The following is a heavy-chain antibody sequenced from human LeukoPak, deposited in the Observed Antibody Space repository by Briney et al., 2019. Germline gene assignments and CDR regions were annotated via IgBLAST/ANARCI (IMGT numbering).Heavy chain of an antibody. Sequence: AGGSLRLSCAASGFTFSSYSMNWVRQVPGKGLEWVANIRQGGSEEYYVESVKGRFTISRDNAKKSVYLQMNSLRAEDTAIYYCATYYDYLSGYYTGIDYWGQGTLVIVSS. D-gene: IGHD3-3*01. CDR1: GFTFSSYS. V-gene: IGHV3-7*01. J-gene: IGHJ4*02. CDR2: IRQGGSEE. CDR3: ATYYDYLSGYYTGIDY.